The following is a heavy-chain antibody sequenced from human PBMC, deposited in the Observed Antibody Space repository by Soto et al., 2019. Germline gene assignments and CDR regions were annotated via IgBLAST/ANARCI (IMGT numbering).Heavy chain of an antibody. CDR3: EIGDYFWSGSSPNWFDP. D-gene: IGHD3-3*01. CDR1: GFTVSSNY. CDR2: IYSGGST. Sequence: GGSLRLSCAASGFTVSSNYMSWVRQAPGKGLEWVSVIYSGGSTYYADSVKGRFTISRDNSKNTLYLQMNSLRAEDTAEYYCEIGDYFWSGSSPNWFDPWGQGTLVNVSS. V-gene: IGHV3-66*01. J-gene: IGHJ5*02.